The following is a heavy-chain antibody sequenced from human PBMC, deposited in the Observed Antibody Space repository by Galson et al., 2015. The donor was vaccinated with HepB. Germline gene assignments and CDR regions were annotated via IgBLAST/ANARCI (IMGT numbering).Heavy chain of an antibody. V-gene: IGHV1-69*13. J-gene: IGHJ6*03. CDR2: IIPIFGTA. CDR1: GGTFSSYA. D-gene: IGHD2-2*01. CDR3: AADIVVVPAAYYYYYMDV. Sequence: SVNVSCKASGGTFSSYAISWVRQAPGQGLEWMGGIIPIFGTANYAQKFQGRVTITADESTSTAYMELSSLRSEDTAVYYCAADIVVVPAAYYYYYMDVWGKGTTVTVSS.